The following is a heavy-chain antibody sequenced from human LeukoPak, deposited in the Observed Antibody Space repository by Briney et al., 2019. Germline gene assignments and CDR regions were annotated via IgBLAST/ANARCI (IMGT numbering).Heavy chain of an antibody. D-gene: IGHD3-22*01. CDR1: GYTFTSYD. CDR3: AREGGGRTMIVLNWFDP. Sequence: ASVKVSCKASGYTFTSYDINWVRQATGQGLEWMGWMNPNSGNTGYAQKFQGKVTMTRNTSISTAYMELSSLRSEDTAVYYCAREGGGRTMIVLNWFDPWGQGTLVTVSS. V-gene: IGHV1-8*01. J-gene: IGHJ5*02. CDR2: MNPNSGNT.